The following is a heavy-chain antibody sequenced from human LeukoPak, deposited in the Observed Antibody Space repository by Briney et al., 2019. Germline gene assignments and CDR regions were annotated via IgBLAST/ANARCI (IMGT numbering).Heavy chain of an antibody. V-gene: IGHV1-69*05. D-gene: IGHD3-22*01. CDR3: ARSITMTVVVTAFDI. Sequence: ASVKVSCKASGGTFSSYAISWVRQAPGQGLEWMGGIIPIFGTANYAQKFQGRVTITTDESTSTAYMELSSLRSEDTAVYYCARSITMTVVVTAFDIWGQGTMVTVSS. CDR2: IIPIFGTA. J-gene: IGHJ3*02. CDR1: GGTFSSYA.